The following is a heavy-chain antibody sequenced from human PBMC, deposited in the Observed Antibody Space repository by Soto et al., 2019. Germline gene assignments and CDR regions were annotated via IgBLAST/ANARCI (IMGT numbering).Heavy chain of an antibody. CDR2: IYSGGST. D-gene: IGHD3-22*01. Sequence: PGGSLRLSCAASGFTVSSNYMSWVRQAPGKGLEWVSVIYSGGSTYYADSVKGRFTISRDNSKNTLYLQMNSLRAEDTAVYYYASRVSSGYYLIWSRGTMVTVSS. CDR1: GFTVSSNY. CDR3: ASRVSSGYYLI. J-gene: IGHJ3*02. V-gene: IGHV3-53*01.